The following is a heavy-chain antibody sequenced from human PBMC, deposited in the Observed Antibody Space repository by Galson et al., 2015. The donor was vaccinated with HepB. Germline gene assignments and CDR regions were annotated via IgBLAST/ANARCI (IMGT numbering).Heavy chain of an antibody. D-gene: IGHD4-17*01. CDR1: GFAFNNAW. V-gene: IGHV3-15*01. CDR2: IKSKTDGGTT. Sequence: SLRLSCAASGFAFNNAWMNWVRQAPGKGLEWVGRIKSKTDGGTTEYAAPVKGRFTISRDDSRNTLYLQMHSLKTEDTAFYYCTRAPTYYGDYPTFWGQGTLVTVSS. J-gene: IGHJ4*02. CDR3: TRAPTYYGDYPTF.